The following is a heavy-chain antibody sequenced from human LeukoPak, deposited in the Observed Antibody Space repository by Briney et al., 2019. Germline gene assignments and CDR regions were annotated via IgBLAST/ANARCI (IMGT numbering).Heavy chain of an antibody. D-gene: IGHD5-18*01. CDR2: IYPGDCDT. J-gene: IGHJ4*02. V-gene: IGHV5-51*01. CDR3: AINYVDTAMVFDY. Sequence: GESLKISCEGSGYTFTSYWIAWVRQMPGKGLEWRGIIYPGDCDTRYSPSFQGQVTISADKSISTAYLQWSSLKASDTAMYYCAINYVDTAMVFDYWGQGTLVTVSS. CDR1: GYTFTSYW.